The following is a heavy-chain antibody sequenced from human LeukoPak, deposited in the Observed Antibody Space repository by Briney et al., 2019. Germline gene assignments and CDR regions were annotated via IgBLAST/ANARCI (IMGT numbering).Heavy chain of an antibody. D-gene: IGHD5-18*01. CDR2: IYPGDSDT. CDR3: ARPRRGYSYGYEAFDI. Sequence: PGESLKISCKTSGYTFTDYWIGWVRQLPGKDLEWMGIIYPGDSDTRYSPSFQGQVTISADKSISTAYLQWSSLKASDTAMYYCARPRRGYSYGYEAFDIWGQGTMVTVSS. CDR1: GYTFTDYW. V-gene: IGHV5-51*01. J-gene: IGHJ3*02.